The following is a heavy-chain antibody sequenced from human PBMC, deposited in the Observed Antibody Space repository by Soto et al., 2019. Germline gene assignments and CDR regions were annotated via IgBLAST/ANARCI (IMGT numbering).Heavy chain of an antibody. Sequence: PSETLSLTCAVYGGSFSGYYWSWIRQPPGKGLEWIGEINHSGSTNYNPSLKSRVTISVDTSKNQFSLKLSSVTAADTAVYYCAREDYDFWSGYGWFDPWGQGTLVTVSS. CDR1: GGSFSGYY. D-gene: IGHD3-3*01. CDR3: AREDYDFWSGYGWFDP. J-gene: IGHJ5*02. V-gene: IGHV4-34*01. CDR2: INHSGST.